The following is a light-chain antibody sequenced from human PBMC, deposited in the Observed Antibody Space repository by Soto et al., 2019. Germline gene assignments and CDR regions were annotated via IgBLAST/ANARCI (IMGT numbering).Light chain of an antibody. Sequence: QSVLTQPASVSGSPGQSSTISCTGTSSDVGGYNYVSWYQQLPGKAPKLMIYDVSDRPSGVRNRFSGSKSGNTASLTISGLQAEAEADYSCSSYTSSSLYVFGTGTQATVL. V-gene: IGLV2-14*01. CDR3: SSYTSSSLYV. CDR2: DVS. CDR1: SSDVGGYNY. J-gene: IGLJ1*01.